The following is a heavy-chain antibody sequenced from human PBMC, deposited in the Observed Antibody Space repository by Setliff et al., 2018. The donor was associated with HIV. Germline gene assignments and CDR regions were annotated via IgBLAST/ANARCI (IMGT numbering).Heavy chain of an antibody. CDR3: ARPGGSYGDYGWYLRF. J-gene: IGHJ4*02. V-gene: IGHV1-18*01. Sequence: ASVKVSCKASGYTFTSYDISWVRQAPGQGLEWMGWISAYSGDTNDAQKFQGRLTMTTATSTSTAYMELRSLRSDDTAMYYCARPGGSYGDYGWYLRFWGQGTLVTVSS. D-gene: IGHD4-17*01. CDR1: GYTFTSYD. CDR2: ISAYSGDT.